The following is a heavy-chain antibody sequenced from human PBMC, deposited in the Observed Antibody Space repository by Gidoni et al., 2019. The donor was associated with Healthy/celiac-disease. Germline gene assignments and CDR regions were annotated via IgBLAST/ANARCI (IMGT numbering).Heavy chain of an antibody. CDR2: IKQDGSEK. Sequence: EVQLVESGGGLVQPGGSLRLSCAASGFTFSSYWMSWVRQAPGKGLEWVANIKQDGSEKYYVDSVKGRFTISRDNAKNSLYLQMNSLRAEDTAVYYCARDGGQWLLNGHFDYWGQGTLVTVSS. CDR3: ARDGGQWLLNGHFDY. CDR1: GFTFSSYW. D-gene: IGHD6-19*01. J-gene: IGHJ4*02. V-gene: IGHV3-7*01.